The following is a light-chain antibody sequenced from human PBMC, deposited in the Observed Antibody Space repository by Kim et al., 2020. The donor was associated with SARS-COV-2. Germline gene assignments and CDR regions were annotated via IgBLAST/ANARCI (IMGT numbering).Light chain of an antibody. J-gene: IGKJ2*01. CDR2: AAS. V-gene: IGKV1-16*01. CDR1: QGISTY. Sequence: DIQMTQSPSSLSASVGDRVTITCRASQGISTYLTWFQQNPGKAPKSLIFAASVLQSGVPSRFSGSGSGTDFTLTINNLQPEDFATYYCQQYLSSPYTFGQGTKLEIK. CDR3: QQYLSSPYT.